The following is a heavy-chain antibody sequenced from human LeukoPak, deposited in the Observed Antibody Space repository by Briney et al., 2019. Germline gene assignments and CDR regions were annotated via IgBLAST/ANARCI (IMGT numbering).Heavy chain of an antibody. D-gene: IGHD1-26*01. CDR2: IYSGGST. Sequence: PGGSLRLSCAASGFTVSSNYMSWVRQAPGKGLEWVSVIYSGGSTYYADSVKGRFTISRDNAKNTLFLQMNSLRAEDTAIYYCAKGGGAATFDFWGQGILVVVSS. J-gene: IGHJ4*02. CDR1: GFTVSSNY. V-gene: IGHV3-66*01. CDR3: AKGGGAATFDF.